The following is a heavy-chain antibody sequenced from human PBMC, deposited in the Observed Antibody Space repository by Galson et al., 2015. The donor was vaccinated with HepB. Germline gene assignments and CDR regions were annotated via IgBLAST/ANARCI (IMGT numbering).Heavy chain of an antibody. D-gene: IGHD4-17*01. Sequence: SVKVSCKASGGTFSSYAISWVRQAPGQGLEWMGGIIPIFGTANYAQKFQGRVTITADESTSTAYMELSSLRSEDTAVYYCARVGHDYGDYLRYWGQGTLVTVSS. CDR2: IIPIFGTA. V-gene: IGHV1-69*13. CDR3: ARVGHDYGDYLRY. CDR1: GGTFSSYA. J-gene: IGHJ4*02.